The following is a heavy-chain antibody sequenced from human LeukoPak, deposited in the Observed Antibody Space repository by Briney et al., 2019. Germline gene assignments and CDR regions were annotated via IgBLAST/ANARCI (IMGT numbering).Heavy chain of an antibody. CDR2: SNPNSGGT. V-gene: IGHV1-2*02. CDR1: GYTFTGYY. J-gene: IGHJ4*02. D-gene: IGHD3-9*01. Sequence: ASVKVSCKASGYTFTGYYMLWVRQAPGQGLEWMGWSNPNSGGTKYAQKFQGRVTMTRDTSISTAYMELSRLRSDDTAVYYCARGHYDILTGYYSFDYWGQGTLVTVSS. CDR3: ARGHYDILTGYYSFDY.